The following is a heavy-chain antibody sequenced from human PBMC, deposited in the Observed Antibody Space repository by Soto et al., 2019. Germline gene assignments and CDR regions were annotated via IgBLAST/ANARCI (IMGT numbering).Heavy chain of an antibody. J-gene: IGHJ4*02. Sequence: PGESLKISCKGSGYIFTNHWIGWVRQMPGKGLEWMGIIFPGDSDTRYSPSFEGQVIISADKSISTAYLQWSSLKASDTAIYYCARRDTAKLPSDHWGQGTLVTVSS. CDR3: ARRDTAKLPSDH. CDR2: IFPGDSDT. D-gene: IGHD5-18*01. V-gene: IGHV5-51*01. CDR1: GYIFTNHW.